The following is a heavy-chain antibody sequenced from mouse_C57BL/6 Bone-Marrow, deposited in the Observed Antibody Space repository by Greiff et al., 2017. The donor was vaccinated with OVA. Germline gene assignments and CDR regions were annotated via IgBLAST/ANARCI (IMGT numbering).Heavy chain of an antibody. CDR3: ARSTYYAMDY. V-gene: IGHV1-4*01. CDR2: INPSSGYT. J-gene: IGHJ4*01. Sequence: VHGVESGAELARPGASVKMSCKASGYTFTSYTMHWVKQRPGQGLEWIGYINPSSGYTKYNQKFKDKATLTADKSSSTAYMQLSSLTSEDSAVYYCARSTYYAMDYWGQGTSVTVSS. CDR1: GYTFTSYT. D-gene: IGHD2-1*01.